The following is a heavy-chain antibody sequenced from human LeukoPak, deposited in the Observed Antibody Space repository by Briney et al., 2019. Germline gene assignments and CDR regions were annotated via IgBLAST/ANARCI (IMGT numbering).Heavy chain of an antibody. CDR2: ISSSGSGGNT. J-gene: IGHJ4*02. CDR3: ARETGSAVGSTDFDY. CDR1: GVTLSNYA. D-gene: IGHD4-17*01. V-gene: IGHV3-23*01. Sequence: GGSLRLSCVASGVTLSNYAMSWARQAPGKGLEWVSGISSSGSGGNTYYADSVKGRFTISRDNSKNTLYLQMNSLRAEDAAVYYCARETGSAVGSTDFDYWGQGTLVTVSS.